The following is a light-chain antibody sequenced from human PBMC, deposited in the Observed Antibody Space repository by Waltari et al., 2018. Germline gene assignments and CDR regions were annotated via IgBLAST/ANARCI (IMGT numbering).Light chain of an antibody. Sequence: QSALTQPASVSESPGQSLTISCPGTSRDIGNYNHLSRYQQPPGKAPKLILVECEVRPSGVSDRFSASTSANTASLTISGLQAEDEAYYYCSSYTNSSTWVFGGGTSLTVL. V-gene: IGLV2-14*01. CDR3: SSYTNSSTWV. CDR2: ECE. J-gene: IGLJ3*02. CDR1: SRDIGNYNH.